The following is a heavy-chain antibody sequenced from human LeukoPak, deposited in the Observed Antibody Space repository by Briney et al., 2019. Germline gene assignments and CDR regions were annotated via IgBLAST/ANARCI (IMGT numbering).Heavy chain of an antibody. J-gene: IGHJ4*02. Sequence: SETLSLTCTVSGGSISSSSYYWGWIRQPPGKGLEWIGSIYYSGSTYYNPSLKSRVTISVDTSKNQFSLKLSSVTAADTAVYYCAIRALTFGGVTQENWGQGTLVTVSS. D-gene: IGHD3-16*01. V-gene: IGHV4-39*07. CDR3: AIRALTFGGVTQEN. CDR2: IYYSGST. CDR1: GGSISSSSYY.